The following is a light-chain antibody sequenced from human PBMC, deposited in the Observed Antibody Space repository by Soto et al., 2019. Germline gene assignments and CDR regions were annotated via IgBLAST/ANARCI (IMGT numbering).Light chain of an antibody. CDR2: GAS. J-gene: IGKJ4*01. V-gene: IGKV3-20*01. Sequence: EIVWTQSPGTLSLSRGERATLSCRASQSVSSSYLAWYQQKPGQAPRLLIYGASSRATGIPDRFSGSGSGTDFTLTISRLEPEDFAVYYCQQYGSSPSLTFGGGTKVDIK. CDR3: QQYGSSPSLT. CDR1: QSVSSSY.